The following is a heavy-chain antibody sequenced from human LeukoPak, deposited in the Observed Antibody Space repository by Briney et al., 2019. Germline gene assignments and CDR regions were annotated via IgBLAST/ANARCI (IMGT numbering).Heavy chain of an antibody. Sequence: ASVKVSCKASVYTFTSYAMHWVRQAPGQRLEWMGWINAGNGNTKYSQKFQGRVTITRDTSASTAYMELSSLRSEDTAVYYCAIAEARYYYYGMDVWGQGTTVTVSS. CDR3: AIAEARYYYYGMDV. D-gene: IGHD1-14*01. CDR1: VYTFTSYA. V-gene: IGHV1-3*01. J-gene: IGHJ6*02. CDR2: INAGNGNT.